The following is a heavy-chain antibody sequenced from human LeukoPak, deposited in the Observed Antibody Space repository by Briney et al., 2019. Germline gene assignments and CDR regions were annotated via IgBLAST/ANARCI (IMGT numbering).Heavy chain of an antibody. CDR3: ARDLYYCGSGRVNYYMDV. CDR2: IYSGGST. Sequence: GGSLRLSCAASGFTVSSNYMSWIRQAPGKGLEWVSVIYSGGSTYYADSVKGRFTISRDNSKNTLYLQMNSVRAEDTAVYYCARDLYYCGSGRVNYYMDVWGKGTTVTISS. CDR1: GFTVSSNY. J-gene: IGHJ6*03. D-gene: IGHD3-10*01. V-gene: IGHV3-66*01.